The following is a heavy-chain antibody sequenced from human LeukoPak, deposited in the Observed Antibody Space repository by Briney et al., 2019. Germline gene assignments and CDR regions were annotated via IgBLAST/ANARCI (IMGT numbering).Heavy chain of an antibody. D-gene: IGHD2-2*01. J-gene: IGHJ5*02. CDR2: ISAYNGNT. CDR1: GYTFTSYG. V-gene: IGHV1-18*04. CDR3: AREALGYCSSTSCYVWFDP. Sequence: GASVKVSCKASGYTFTSYGICWVRQAPGQGLEWMGWISAYNGNTNYAQKLQGRVTMTTDTSTSTAYMELRSLRSDDTAVYYCAREALGYCSSTSCYVWFDPWGQGTLVTVSS.